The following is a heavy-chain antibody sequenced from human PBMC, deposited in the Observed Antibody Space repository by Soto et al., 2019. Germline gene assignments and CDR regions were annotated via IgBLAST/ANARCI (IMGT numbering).Heavy chain of an antibody. CDR3: ARGGRLVYGSGSSQEYYYYSYGMDV. V-gene: IGHV4-30-4*01. J-gene: IGHJ6*02. CDR2: IYYSGST. D-gene: IGHD3-10*01. CDR1: GGSISSGDYY. Sequence: QVQLQESGPGLVKPSQTLSLTCTVSGGSISSGDYYWSWIRQPPGKGLEWIGYIYYSGSTYYNPSLKSRVTTSVDTSKNQFSLKLSSVTAADTAVYYCARGGRLVYGSGSSQEYYYYSYGMDVWGQGTTVTVSS.